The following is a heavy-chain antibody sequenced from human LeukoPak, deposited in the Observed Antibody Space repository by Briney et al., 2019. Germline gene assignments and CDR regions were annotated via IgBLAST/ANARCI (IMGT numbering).Heavy chain of an antibody. Sequence: SETLSLTCSVSGGSINSYYWSWIRQPPGKGLEWIGYIYYSGSTNYNPSLQSRVTMSVDTSKNQVSLRLSSVTAADTAVYYCARIQTAGNWFDPWGQGTLVTVSS. CDR3: ARIQTAGNWFDP. CDR2: IYYSGST. J-gene: IGHJ5*02. CDR1: GGSINSYY. V-gene: IGHV4-59*01.